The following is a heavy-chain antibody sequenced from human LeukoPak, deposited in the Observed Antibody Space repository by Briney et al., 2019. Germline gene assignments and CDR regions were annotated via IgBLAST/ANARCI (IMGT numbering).Heavy chain of an antibody. J-gene: IGHJ4*02. CDR2: IIPIFGTA. D-gene: IGHD3-22*01. V-gene: IGHV1-69*05. Sequence: ASVKVSCEASGGTFSSYAISWVRQAPGQGLEWMGRIIPIFGTANYAQKFQGRVTITTDESTSTAYMELSSLRSEDTAVYYCARVPSYYYDSSGYAYWGQGTLVTVSS. CDR3: ARVPSYYYDSSGYAY. CDR1: GGTFSSYA.